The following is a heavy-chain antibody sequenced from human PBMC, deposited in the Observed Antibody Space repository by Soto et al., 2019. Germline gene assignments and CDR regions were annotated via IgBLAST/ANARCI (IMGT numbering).Heavy chain of an antibody. CDR1: GYTFSSIG. CDR2: ISPYKGNT. D-gene: IGHD5-18*01. V-gene: IGHV1-18*01. CDR3: AVSRGDTAMGPGYYYYGRDV. Sequence: GASVKVSCKASGYTFSSIGISWVRQAPGQGLEWMGWISPYKGNTHYAQGLQGRVTMTTDTSTSTAYMELRSLRSDDTAVYYCAVSRGDTAMGPGYYYYGRDVWGQRTTVTVSS. J-gene: IGHJ6*02.